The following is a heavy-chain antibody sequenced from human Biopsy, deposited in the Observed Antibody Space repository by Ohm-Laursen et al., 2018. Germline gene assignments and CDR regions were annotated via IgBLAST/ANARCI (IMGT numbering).Heavy chain of an antibody. CDR3: ARTPRDSFWSGSYKRGLWFDP. V-gene: IGHV4-38-2*01. CDR1: GYSISSDYR. Sequence: TLSLTCVVSGYSISSDYRWGWIRQPPGKGLEWIGHVYNGGITNYNPSLKSRVTISKDTSKNQFSLQVNSVTAADTAVYYCARTPRDSFWSGSYKRGLWFDPWGQGTLVIVSS. J-gene: IGHJ5*02. D-gene: IGHD3-3*01. CDR2: VYNGGIT.